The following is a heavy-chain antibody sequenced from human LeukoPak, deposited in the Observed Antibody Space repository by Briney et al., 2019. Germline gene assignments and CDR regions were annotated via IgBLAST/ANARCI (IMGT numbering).Heavy chain of an antibody. D-gene: IGHD1-26*01. CDR2: ISYDGSNK. Sequence: PGGSLRLSCAASGFTFSSYAMHWVRQAPGKGLEWVAVISYDGSNKYYADSVKGRFTISRDNSKNTLYLQMNSLRAEDTAVYYCARESDSKWAFDIWGQGTMVTVSS. CDR1: GFTFSSYA. V-gene: IGHV3-30-3*01. CDR3: ARESDSKWAFDI. J-gene: IGHJ3*02.